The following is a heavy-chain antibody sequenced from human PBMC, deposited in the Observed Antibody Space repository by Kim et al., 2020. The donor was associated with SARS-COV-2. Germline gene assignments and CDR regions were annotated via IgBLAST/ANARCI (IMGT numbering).Heavy chain of an antibody. J-gene: IGHJ4*02. V-gene: IGHV3-11*05. CDR3: ARGGYDILTGSYVY. D-gene: IGHD3-9*01. Sequence: ADSVKGRFTISRDNAKNSLYLQMNSLRAEDTAVYYCARGGYDILTGSYVYWGQGTLVTVSS.